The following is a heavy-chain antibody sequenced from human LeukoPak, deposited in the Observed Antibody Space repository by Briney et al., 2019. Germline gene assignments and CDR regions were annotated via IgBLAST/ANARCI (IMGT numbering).Heavy chain of an antibody. CDR3: AREYSSSWGRYYFDY. Sequence: GGSLRLSCAASGFTFSSYWMRWVRQAPGKGLVWVSRINSDGRSTSYADSVKGRFTISRDNAKNTLYLQMNSLRAEDTAVYYCAREYSSSWGRYYFDYWGQGTLVTVSS. CDR1: GFTFSSYW. D-gene: IGHD6-13*01. CDR2: INSDGRST. J-gene: IGHJ4*02. V-gene: IGHV3-74*01.